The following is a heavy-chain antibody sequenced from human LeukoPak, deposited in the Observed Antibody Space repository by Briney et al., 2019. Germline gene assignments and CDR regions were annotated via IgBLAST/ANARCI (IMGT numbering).Heavy chain of an antibody. CDR3: ARDRGIAAADILFDY. J-gene: IGHJ4*02. V-gene: IGHV7-4-1*02. D-gene: IGHD6-13*01. CDR2: INTNTGNP. Sequence: ASVKVPCKASGYTFTSYAMNWVRQAPGQGLEWMGWINTNTGNPTYAQGFTGRFVFSLGTSVSTAYLQISSLKAEDTAVYYCARDRGIAAADILFDYWGQETLVTVSS. CDR1: GYTFTSYA.